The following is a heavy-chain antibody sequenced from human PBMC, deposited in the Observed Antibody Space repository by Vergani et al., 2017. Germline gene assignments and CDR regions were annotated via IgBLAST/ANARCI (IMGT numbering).Heavy chain of an antibody. V-gene: IGHV4-31*03. J-gene: IGHJ4*02. D-gene: IGHD6-13*01. CDR1: GASINSGGYY. CDR3: ARDRGLAGSAYYAFGY. CDR2: IYYSGNT. Sequence: QVQLQESGPGLVTPSQTLSLTCSVSGASINSGGYYWSRLRQSPGGGLEWIGYIYYSGNTYYNPSFKSRVTISVDTSKNQISLDLNSVTAADTAVYYCARDRGLAGSAYYAFGYWGQGTLVTVSS.